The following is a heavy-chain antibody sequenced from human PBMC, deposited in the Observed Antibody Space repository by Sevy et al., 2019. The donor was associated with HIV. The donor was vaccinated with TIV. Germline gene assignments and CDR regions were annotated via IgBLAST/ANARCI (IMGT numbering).Heavy chain of an antibody. CDR3: AREGRSYGSGSYPYNWFDP. Sequence: SETLSLTCTVSGGSISSYYWSWIRQPAGKGLEWIGRIYTSGSTNYNPSLRSRVTMSVDTSKNQFSLKLSSVTAADTAVYYCAREGRSYGSGSYPYNWFDPWGQGTLVTVSS. J-gene: IGHJ5*02. D-gene: IGHD3-10*01. CDR1: GGSISSYY. CDR2: IYTSGST. V-gene: IGHV4-4*07.